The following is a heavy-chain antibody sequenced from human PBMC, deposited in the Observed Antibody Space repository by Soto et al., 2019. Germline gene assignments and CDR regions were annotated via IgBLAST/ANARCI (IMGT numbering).Heavy chain of an antibody. V-gene: IGHV4-30-2*01. CDR2: IYHSGST. Sequence: SETLSLTCAVSGGSISSGGYSWSWIRQPPGKGLEWIGYIYHSGSTYYNPSLKSRVTISVDRSKNQFSLKLSSVTAADTAVYYCASTDYYDSSGYSYWGQGTLVTVSS. D-gene: IGHD3-22*01. J-gene: IGHJ4*02. CDR3: ASTDYYDSSGYSY. CDR1: GGSISSGGYS.